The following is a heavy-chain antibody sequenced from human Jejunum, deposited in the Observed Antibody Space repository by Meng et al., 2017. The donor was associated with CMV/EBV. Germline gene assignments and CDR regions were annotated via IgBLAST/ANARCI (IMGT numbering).Heavy chain of an antibody. CDR2: LNPGRGGT. CDR3: ARDMGSHAFDV. J-gene: IGHJ3*01. Sequence: SCKASGYTFNSNLIHWLRQAPVQGLEWMGYLNPGRGGTTYSRKFQGRITMTRDTSSNTAYMELNSLRSDDTARYFCARDMGSHAFDVWGQGTLVTVSS. CDR1: GYTFNSNL. V-gene: IGHV1-2*02. D-gene: IGHD3-10*01.